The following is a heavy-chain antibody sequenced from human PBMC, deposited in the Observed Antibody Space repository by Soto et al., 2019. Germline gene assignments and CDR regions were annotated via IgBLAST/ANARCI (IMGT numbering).Heavy chain of an antibody. CDR3: ARVGSSGWSPDY. Sequence: PSETLSLTCSVSGGSISGHYWTWIRQSPGKGLEWIGYIFYSGSTNYNPSLKSRVTISVDTSKNQFSLKMSSVTAADTAVYYCARVGSSGWSPDYWGRGTRVTVSA. J-gene: IGHJ4*02. CDR1: GGSISGHY. V-gene: IGHV4-59*11. D-gene: IGHD6-19*01. CDR2: IFYSGST.